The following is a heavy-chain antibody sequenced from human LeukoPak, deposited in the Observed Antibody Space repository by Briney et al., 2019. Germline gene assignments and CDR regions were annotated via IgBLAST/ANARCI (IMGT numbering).Heavy chain of an antibody. D-gene: IGHD1-26*01. Sequence: GGSLRLSCAASGFTLSSHAMSWVRQAPGKGLEWVSSISGSGSSTYYAGSVKGRFTISRDNSKNTLYVQMNSLRAEDTAVYSCAKGLQWELPFDYWGQGTLVTVSS. CDR2: ISGSGSST. CDR1: GFTLSSHA. J-gene: IGHJ4*02. CDR3: AKGLQWELPFDY. V-gene: IGHV3-23*01.